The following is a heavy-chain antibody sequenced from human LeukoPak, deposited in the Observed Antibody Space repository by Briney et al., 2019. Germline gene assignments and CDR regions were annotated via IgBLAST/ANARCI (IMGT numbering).Heavy chain of an antibody. CDR1: GYTFTIDG. D-gene: IGHD6-13*01. J-gene: IGHJ4*02. CDR2: ISAYNGNT. Sequence: ASVRVSFTASGYTFTIDGISWGRQAPGQGRERVGWISAYNGNTNYAQKLQGRVTMTTDTSTSTAYMELRSLRSDDTAVYYCARDSSSSWFDYWGQGTLVTVSS. CDR3: ARDSSSSWFDY. V-gene: IGHV1-18*01.